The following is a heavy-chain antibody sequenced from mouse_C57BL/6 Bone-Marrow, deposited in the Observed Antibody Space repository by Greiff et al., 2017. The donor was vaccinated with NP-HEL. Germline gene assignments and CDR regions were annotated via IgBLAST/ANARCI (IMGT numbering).Heavy chain of an antibody. J-gene: IGHJ3*01. D-gene: IGHD2-3*01. Sequence: VQLVESGAELMKPGASVKLSCKATGYTFTGYWIEWVKQRPGHGLEWIGEILPGSGSTNYNEKFKGKATFTADTSSNTAYMKLRSRTTEDSAIYVFSRRWFWVAYWGQGTLVTVSA. V-gene: IGHV1-9*01. CDR3: SRRWFWVAY. CDR1: GYTFTGYW. CDR2: ILPGSGST.